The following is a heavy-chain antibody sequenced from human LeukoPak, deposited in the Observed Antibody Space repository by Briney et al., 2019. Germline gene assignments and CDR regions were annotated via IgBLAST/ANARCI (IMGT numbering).Heavy chain of an antibody. V-gene: IGHV1-2*02. J-gene: IGHJ4*02. D-gene: IGHD6-19*01. CDR2: IDPKSGAT. CDR3: AREENSGMDRYFDY. CDR1: GYSFTGYY. Sequence: GASVKVSCKTSGYSFTGYYMHWVRQVPGQGLEWMGWIDPKSGATHYAQKFRGRVAMTRDTSSSTAYMEVSRLRSDDTALYYCAREENSGMDRYFDYWGQGTLVTVSS.